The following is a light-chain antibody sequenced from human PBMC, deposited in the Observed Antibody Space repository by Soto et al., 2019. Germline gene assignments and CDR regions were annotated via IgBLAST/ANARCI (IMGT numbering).Light chain of an antibody. J-gene: IGKJ4*01. CDR3: QPYGSSPA. V-gene: IGKV3-20*01. CDR1: QSVSSGY. CDR2: DAS. Sequence: EIVLTQSPGTLSLSPGERATLSCRASQSVSSGYLAWYQHKPGQAPRLLTYDASSRADGIPDRFSRSGSGTDFTLTISRVEPEDCAVYCCQPYGSSPAFVGGTKVEIK.